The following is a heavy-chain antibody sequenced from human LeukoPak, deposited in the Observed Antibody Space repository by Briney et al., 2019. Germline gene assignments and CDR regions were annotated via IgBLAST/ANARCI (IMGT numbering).Heavy chain of an antibody. CDR1: GGSISSYY. J-gene: IGHJ3*02. CDR3: ARSHGIAVAADAFDI. CDR2: IYINGNT. V-gene: IGHV4-4*07. D-gene: IGHD6-19*01. Sequence: SETLSLTCTVSGGSISSYYWSWIRQPAGKGLEWVGRIYINGNTNYNPSLKSRVTMSLDTSTNQFSLQLSSVTAADTAVYYCARSHGIAVAADAFDIWGQGTMVTVSS.